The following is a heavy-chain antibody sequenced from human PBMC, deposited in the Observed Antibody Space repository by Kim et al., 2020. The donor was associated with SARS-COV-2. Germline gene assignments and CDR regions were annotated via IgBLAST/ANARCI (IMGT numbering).Heavy chain of an antibody. J-gene: IGHJ6*02. CDR2: IYSGGST. D-gene: IGHD3-10*01. CDR3: ARGGARIVWFGDRDYYGMDV. CDR1: GFTVSSNY. Sequence: GGSLRLSCAASGFTVSSNYMSWVRQAPGKGLEWVSVIYSGGSTHYADSVKGRFTISRDNSKNTLYLQMNSLRAEDTAVYYCARGGARIVWFGDRDYYGMDVWGQGTTVTVSS. V-gene: IGHV3-66*02.